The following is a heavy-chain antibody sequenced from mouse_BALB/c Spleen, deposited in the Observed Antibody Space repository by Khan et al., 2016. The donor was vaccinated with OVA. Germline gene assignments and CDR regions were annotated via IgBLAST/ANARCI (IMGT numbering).Heavy chain of an antibody. CDR1: GFSLSSYG. Sequence: QVQLKQSGPGLVQPSQSLSITCTVSGFSLSSYGVHWVRQSPGKGLEWLGVIWSVGSTDFNAAFISRLSISKDNSKSQVFFKMNSLQPNDSAIDYGASGGLPFAYWGQGTLVTVSA. CDR2: IWSVGST. J-gene: IGHJ3*01. D-gene: IGHD1-1*02. V-gene: IGHV2-2*02. CDR3: ASGGLPFAY.